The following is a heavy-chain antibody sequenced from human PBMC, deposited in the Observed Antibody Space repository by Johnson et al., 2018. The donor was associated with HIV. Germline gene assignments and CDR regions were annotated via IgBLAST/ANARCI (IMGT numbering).Heavy chain of an antibody. CDR1: GFTFSPYW. CDR2: IISDVSSA. V-gene: IGHV3-74*02. CDR3: TTGAFHAYDM. Sequence: VYLVESGGGLVQPGGSLRLSCAASGFTFSPYWMHWVRQAPGQGLVWVSRIISDVSSAISTDSVTGRFTISGDNTKNTLYLQMNSLRAEDTAVYYCTTGAFHAYDMWGQGTMVTVSS. D-gene: IGHD2/OR15-2a*01. J-gene: IGHJ3*02.